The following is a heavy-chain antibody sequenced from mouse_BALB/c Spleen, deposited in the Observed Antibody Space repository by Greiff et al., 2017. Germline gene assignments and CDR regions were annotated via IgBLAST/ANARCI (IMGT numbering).Heavy chain of an antibody. J-gene: IGHJ1*01. CDR3: ATPKLGRYFDV. V-gene: IGHV14-3*02. CDR1: GFNIKDTY. Sequence: VQLQQSGAELVKPGASVKLSCTASGFNIKDTYMHWVKQRPEQGLEWIGRIDPANGNTKYDPKFQGKATITADTSSNTAYLQLSSLTSDDSAVYFCATPKLGRYFDVWGAGTTVTVSS. D-gene: IGHD4-1*01. CDR2: IDPANGNT.